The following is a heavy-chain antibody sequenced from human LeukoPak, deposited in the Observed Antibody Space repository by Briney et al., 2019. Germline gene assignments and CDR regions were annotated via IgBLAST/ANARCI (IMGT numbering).Heavy chain of an antibody. CDR3: GRDSGFWLY. J-gene: IGHJ4*02. CDR2: IYSDGTT. V-gene: IGHV4-39*07. D-gene: IGHD3-22*01. Sequence: YWGWIRQTPGKGLGWIGNIYSDGTTSYNPSVKSRVTMSVDTSKNQFSLKLNSVTAADTAVYYCGRDSGFWLYWGQGTLVTVSS. CDR1: Y.